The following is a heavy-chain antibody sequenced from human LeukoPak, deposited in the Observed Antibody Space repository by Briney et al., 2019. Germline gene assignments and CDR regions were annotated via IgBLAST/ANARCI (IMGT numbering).Heavy chain of an antibody. Sequence: RPGGSLRLSCAASGFTFSSYAMHWVRQAPGKGLEWVAVISYDGSNKYYADSVKGRFTISRDNSKNTLYLQMNSLRAEDTAVYYCAKNEVPRSKDRPGELLFFDYWGQGTLVTVSS. CDR2: ISYDGSNK. V-gene: IGHV3-30*04. D-gene: IGHD3-10*01. CDR3: AKNEVPRSKDRPGELLFFDY. J-gene: IGHJ4*02. CDR1: GFTFSSYA.